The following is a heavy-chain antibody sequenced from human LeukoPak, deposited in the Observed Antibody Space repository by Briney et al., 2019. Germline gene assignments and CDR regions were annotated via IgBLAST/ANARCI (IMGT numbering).Heavy chain of an antibody. J-gene: IGHJ4*02. V-gene: IGHV3-23*01. CDR1: GFTFTNCA. CDR2: ISGSTPST. Sequence: GGSLRLSCAASGFTFTNCAMSWVRRAPGKGLQWVSVISGSTPSTYYADSVKGRFTISRDNSKNTLYLQMNSLRAEDTALYYCAKVAYISSLRPLDYWGQGTLVTVSS. D-gene: IGHD6-6*01. CDR3: AKVAYISSLRPLDY.